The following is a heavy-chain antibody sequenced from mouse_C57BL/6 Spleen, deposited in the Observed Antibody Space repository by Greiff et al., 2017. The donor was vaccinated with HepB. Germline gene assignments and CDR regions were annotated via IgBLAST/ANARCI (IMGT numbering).Heavy chain of an antibody. Sequence: EVQGVESGEGLVKPGGSLKLSCAASGFTFSSYAMSWVRQTPEKRLEWVAYISSGGDYIYYADTVKGRFTISRDNARNTLYLQMSSLKSEDTAMYYCTRYPYYYGSSHWYFEVWGTGTTVTVSS. V-gene: IGHV5-9-1*02. D-gene: IGHD1-1*01. CDR1: GFTFSSYA. CDR3: TRYPYYYGSSHWYFEV. J-gene: IGHJ1*03. CDR2: ISSGGDYI.